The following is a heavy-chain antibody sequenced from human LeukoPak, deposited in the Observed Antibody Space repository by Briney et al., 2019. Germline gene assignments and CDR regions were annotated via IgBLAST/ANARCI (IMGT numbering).Heavy chain of an antibody. V-gene: IGHV4-34*01. J-gene: IGHJ2*01. CDR1: GGSLTDYY. Sequence: SETLSLTCAVYGGSLTDYYWAWLRQPPGKGLEWIGEINHSGRTNYSPSLKSRVTISLDTSDNQFFLKLNSVTAADTAVYYCAREDWYFVLWGRGTLVTVCS. CDR2: INHSGRT. CDR3: AREDWYFVL.